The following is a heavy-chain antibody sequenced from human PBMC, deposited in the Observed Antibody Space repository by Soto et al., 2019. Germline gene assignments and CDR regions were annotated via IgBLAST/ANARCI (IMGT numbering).Heavy chain of an antibody. D-gene: IGHD3-22*01. CDR2: IYYTGST. CDR1: GGSITRYY. Sequence: PSETLSLTCTVSGGSITRYYGSWIRQPPGKGLEWIGYIYYTGSTNYNPSLKSRVTLSADTSKNQFSLKLSSVTAADTAMYYCARVDSSGSYFDSWGQGTLVTVSX. J-gene: IGHJ4*02. CDR3: ARVDSSGSYFDS. V-gene: IGHV4-59*01.